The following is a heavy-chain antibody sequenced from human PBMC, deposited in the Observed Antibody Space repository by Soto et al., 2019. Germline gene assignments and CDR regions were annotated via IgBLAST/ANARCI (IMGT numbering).Heavy chain of an antibody. Sequence: GGTLRLSCAASGFTFSSYDMNWIRQAPGKGLEWVAVISYDGSNKYYADSVKGRFTISRDNSKNTLYLQMNSLRAEDTAAYYCANETYPYSGYDYFDYWGQGTLVTVSS. CDR1: GFTFSSYD. V-gene: IGHV3-30*18. CDR2: ISYDGSNK. J-gene: IGHJ4*02. CDR3: ANETYPYSGYDYFDY. D-gene: IGHD5-12*01.